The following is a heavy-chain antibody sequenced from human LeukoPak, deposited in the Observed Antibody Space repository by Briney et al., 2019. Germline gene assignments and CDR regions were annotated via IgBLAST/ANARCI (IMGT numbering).Heavy chain of an antibody. V-gene: IGHV3-53*01. CDR3: ARDGLSGWSGIDY. J-gene: IGHJ4*02. CDR2: IYSGGST. Sequence: PGGSLRLSCAASGFTVSSNYMTWVRQTPGKGLEWVSVIYSGGSTYYADSVKGRFTISRDNSKNTLYLQMNSLRVEDTAVYYCARDGLSGWSGIDYWGQGTLVTVSS. CDR1: GFTVSSNY. D-gene: IGHD6-19*01.